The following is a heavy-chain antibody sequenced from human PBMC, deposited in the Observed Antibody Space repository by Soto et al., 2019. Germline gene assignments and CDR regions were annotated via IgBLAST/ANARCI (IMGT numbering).Heavy chain of an antibody. CDR2: ISGSGGST. CDR3: AKGLMWSYRYTPHYFDY. D-gene: IGHD3-16*02. J-gene: IGHJ4*02. V-gene: IGHV3-23*01. CDR1: GFTFSSYA. Sequence: EVQLLESGGGLVQPGGSLRLSCAASGFTFSSYAMSWVRQAPGKGLEWVSAISGSGGSTYYADSVKGRFTISRDNSKNTLYLQMNSLRAEDTAVYYCAKGLMWSYRYTPHYFDYWGQGTLVTVSS.